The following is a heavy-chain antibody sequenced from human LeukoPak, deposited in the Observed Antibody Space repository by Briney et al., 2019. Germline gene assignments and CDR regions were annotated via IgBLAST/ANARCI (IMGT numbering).Heavy chain of an antibody. Sequence: GGSLRLSCAASGFTFSSYSMNWVRQAPGKGLEWVSSISSSSSYIYYADSVKGRFTISRDNAKNPLYLQMNSLRAEDTAVYYCARDSVAGVFDIWGQGTMVTVSS. CDR2: ISSSSSYI. J-gene: IGHJ3*02. D-gene: IGHD6-19*01. CDR1: GFTFSSYS. V-gene: IGHV3-21*01. CDR3: ARDSVAGVFDI.